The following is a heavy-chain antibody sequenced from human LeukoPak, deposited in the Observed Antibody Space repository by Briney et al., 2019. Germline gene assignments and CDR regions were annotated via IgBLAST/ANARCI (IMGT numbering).Heavy chain of an antibody. D-gene: IGHD6-6*01. CDR3: AHRLTNPARNYCDY. V-gene: IGHV2-5*02. CDR1: GFSRSTSGVG. J-gene: IGHJ4*02. CDR2: IYWDDDK. Sequence: SGPTLVNPTQTLTLTCTCSGFSRSTSGVGVGWIRQPPGKALEWLALIYWDDDKRYSPSLKSRLTITKDTSKNQVVLTMNNMDPVDTGTYYCAHRLTNPARNYCDYWGQGTLVTVSS.